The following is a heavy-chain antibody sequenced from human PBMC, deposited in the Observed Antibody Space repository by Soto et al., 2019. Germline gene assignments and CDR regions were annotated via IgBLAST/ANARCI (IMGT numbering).Heavy chain of an antibody. CDR2: IDPNGDTT. CDR1: GYTFSNYY. D-gene: IGHD2-2*01. Sequence: QVQVVQSGAEVKNPVASVKVSCKASGYTFSNYYMHWVRQAPGQGFEWMGGIDPNGDTTYYAQRFLGRLTVTRDTSTSTVYMELSSLRSDDTAVYYCAREGATAAKMFDYWGQGTLVTVSS. V-gene: IGHV1-46*01. CDR3: AREGATAAKMFDY. J-gene: IGHJ4*02.